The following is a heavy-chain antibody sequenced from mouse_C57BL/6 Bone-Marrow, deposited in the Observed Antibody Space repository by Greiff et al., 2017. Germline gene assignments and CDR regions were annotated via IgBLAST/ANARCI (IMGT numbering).Heavy chain of an antibody. CDR2: IYPGSGNT. V-gene: IGHV1-84*01. CDR1: GYTFTDYY. D-gene: IGHD2-5*01. Sequence: QVHVKQSGPELVKPGASVKISCKASGYTFTDYYINWVKQRPGQGLEWIGWIYPGSGNTKYNEKFKGKATLTADTSSSTAYMQLSSLTSEDSAVYFCARLDYSNYVGDYAMDYWGQGTSVTVSS. J-gene: IGHJ4*01. CDR3: ARLDYSNYVGDYAMDY.